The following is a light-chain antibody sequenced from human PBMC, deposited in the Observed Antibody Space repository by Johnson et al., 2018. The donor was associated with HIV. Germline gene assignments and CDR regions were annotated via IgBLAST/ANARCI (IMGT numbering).Light chain of an antibody. Sequence: FVLTQPPSVSAAPGQRVNISCSGNSSNIENYFVSWYQQLPGAAPRLLIYEDNKRPSGIPDRFSGSKSGASATLGITGLQTGDEADYYCGVWDASLSPHYVFGTGTTVIVL. CDR2: EDN. CDR3: GVWDASLSPHYV. CDR1: SSNIENYF. V-gene: IGLV1-51*02. J-gene: IGLJ1*01.